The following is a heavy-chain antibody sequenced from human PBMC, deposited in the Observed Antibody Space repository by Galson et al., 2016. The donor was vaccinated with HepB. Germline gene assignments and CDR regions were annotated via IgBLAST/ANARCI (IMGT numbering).Heavy chain of an antibody. CDR2: INNNGDNR. CDR1: GFTFSNCP. Sequence: SLRLSCAASGFTFSNCPMIWVRQAPGKGLEWVATINNNGDNRHYADSVMGRFTISRDNFQNTVSLQMNSLRDDDTAVYYCVTWLQVHFDYWGRGILVTVSS. V-gene: IGHV3-23*01. J-gene: IGHJ4*02. CDR3: VTWLQVHFDY. D-gene: IGHD6-19*01.